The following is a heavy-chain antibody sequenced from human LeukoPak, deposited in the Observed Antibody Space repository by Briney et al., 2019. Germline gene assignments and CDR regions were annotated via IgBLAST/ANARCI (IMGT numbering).Heavy chain of an antibody. Sequence: PSETLSLTCAVYGGSFSGYYWSWIRQPPGKGLEWIGEINHSGSTNYNPSPKSRVTISVDTSKNQFSLKLSSVTAADTAVYYCARFDLGPFARRVYYFDYWGQGTLVTVSS. D-gene: IGHD3-10*01. V-gene: IGHV4-34*01. CDR3: ARFDLGPFARRVYYFDY. CDR2: INHSGST. J-gene: IGHJ4*02. CDR1: GGSFSGYY.